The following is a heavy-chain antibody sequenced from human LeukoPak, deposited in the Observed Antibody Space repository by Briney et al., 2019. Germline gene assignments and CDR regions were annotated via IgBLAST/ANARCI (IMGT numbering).Heavy chain of an antibody. CDR1: GFTFSSYA. CDR3: ARVPGSYYVDFDY. V-gene: IGHV3-23*01. CDR2: IPGSGGDT. J-gene: IGHJ4*02. Sequence: GGSLRLSCAASGFTFSSYAMYWVRQAPGRGLEWVSAIPGSGGDTYHADSVKGRFTISRDNSKNTLYLQMNSLRAEDTAVYYCARVPGSYYVDFDYWGQGTLVTVSS. D-gene: IGHD3-10*01.